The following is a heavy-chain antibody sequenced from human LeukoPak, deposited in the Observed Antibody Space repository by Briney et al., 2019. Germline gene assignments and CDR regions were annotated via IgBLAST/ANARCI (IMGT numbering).Heavy chain of an antibody. CDR2: IYYSGST. Sequence: SETLSLTCTVSGYSISSSSYYWSWIRQPPGKGLEWIGYIYYSGSTNYNPSLKSRVTISVDTSKNQFSLKLSSVTAADTAVYYWWGRDRPYWSSPRGVMDYYMGVWGKGNTVTVSS. J-gene: IGHJ6*03. CDR3: WGRDRPYWSSPRGVMDYYMGV. D-gene: IGHD3-16*02. CDR1: GYSISSSSYY. V-gene: IGHV4-61*01.